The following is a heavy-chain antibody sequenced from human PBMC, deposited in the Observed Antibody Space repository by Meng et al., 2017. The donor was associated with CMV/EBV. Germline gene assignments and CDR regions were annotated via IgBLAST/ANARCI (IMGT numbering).Heavy chain of an antibody. D-gene: IGHD3-16*01. CDR1: GYTFTGYY. Sequence: HVLRVQVGAEVKKPGASAKVSCKASGYTFTGYYMHWVRQAPGQGLEWMGWINPNSGGTNYAQKFQGRVTMTRDTSISTAYMELSRLRSDDTAVYYCARHYDYDDYWGQGTLVTVSS. V-gene: IGHV1-2*02. CDR3: ARHYDYDDY. CDR2: INPNSGGT. J-gene: IGHJ4*02.